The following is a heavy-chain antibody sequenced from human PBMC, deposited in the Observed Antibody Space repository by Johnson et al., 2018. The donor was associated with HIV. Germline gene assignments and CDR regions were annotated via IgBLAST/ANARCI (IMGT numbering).Heavy chain of an antibody. CDR1: GFTFDDYA. Sequence: LLVESGGVVVQPGGSLRLSCAASGFTFDDYAMHWVRQAPGKGLEWVSLISWDGGSTYYADSVKGRFTISRDNSKNSLYRQLSSLRTEDTALYYCVKDIQVGVSDAFGIWGQGTTGTVSS. D-gene: IGHD3-3*01. CDR3: VKDIQVGVSDAFGI. J-gene: IGHJ3*02. V-gene: IGHV3-43*01. CDR2: ISWDGGST.